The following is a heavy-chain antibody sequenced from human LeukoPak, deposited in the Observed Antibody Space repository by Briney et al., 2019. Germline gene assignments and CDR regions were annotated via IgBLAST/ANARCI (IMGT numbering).Heavy chain of an antibody. CDR1: GGSISGHY. D-gene: IGHD3-16*01. CDR3: ARLHALGAEEFDP. V-gene: IGHV4-59*11. Sequence: SETLSLTCTVSGGSISGHYWSWIRQPPGKRLEWIGYLHYTGSTNYNPSLNSRIPMSVDTPNNQFSLRLTSVTAADTAVYYCARLHALGAEEFDPWGQGALVTVSS. CDR2: LHYTGST. J-gene: IGHJ5*02.